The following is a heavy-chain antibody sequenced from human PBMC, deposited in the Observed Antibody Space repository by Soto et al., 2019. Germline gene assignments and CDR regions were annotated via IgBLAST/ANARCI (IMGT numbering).Heavy chain of an antibody. CDR2: IYYSGST. J-gene: IGHJ4*02. CDR3: ARGRGEYYYDSSGYYAFDY. Sequence: SETLSLTCTVSGGSISSGDYYWSWIRQPPGKGLEWIGYIYYSGSTYYNPSLKSRVTISVDTSKNQFSLKLSSVTAADTAVYYCARGRGEYYYDSSGYYAFDYWGQGTLVTVSS. CDR1: GGSISSGDYY. D-gene: IGHD3-22*01. V-gene: IGHV4-30-4*01.